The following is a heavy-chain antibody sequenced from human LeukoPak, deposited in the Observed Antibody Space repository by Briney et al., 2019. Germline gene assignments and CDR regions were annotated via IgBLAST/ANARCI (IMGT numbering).Heavy chain of an antibody. CDR2: IHTSGTT. J-gene: IGHJ4*02. V-gene: IGHV4-4*07. CDR3: ARDDYTYYYGSGSRAALDY. Sequence: SETLSLTCTVSGGSISSYYWSWIRQPAGKGLEWIGRIHTSGTTNYNPSLKSRVTISVDTSRNRFSLRLSSVTAADTAVYYCARDDYTYYYGSGSRAALDYWGQGTLVTVSS. D-gene: IGHD3-10*01. CDR1: GGSISSYY.